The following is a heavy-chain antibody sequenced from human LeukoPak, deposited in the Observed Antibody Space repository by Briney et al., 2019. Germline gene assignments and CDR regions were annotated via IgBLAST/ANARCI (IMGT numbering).Heavy chain of an antibody. CDR1: GFTFSSYA. Sequence: GGSLRLSCAASGFTFSSYAMSWVRQAPGKGLEWVSAISGSGGSTYYADSVKGRFTISRDNSKNTLYLQINSLRAEDTAVYYCAKDLWGDHSSGWYVDYWGQGTLVTVSS. V-gene: IGHV3-23*01. CDR2: ISGSGGST. D-gene: IGHD6-19*01. J-gene: IGHJ4*02. CDR3: AKDLWGDHSSGWYVDY.